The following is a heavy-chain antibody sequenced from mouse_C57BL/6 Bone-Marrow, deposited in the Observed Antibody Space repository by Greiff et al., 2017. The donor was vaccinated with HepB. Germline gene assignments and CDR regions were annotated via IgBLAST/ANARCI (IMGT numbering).Heavy chain of an antibody. Sequence: DVMLVESGGGLVKPGGSLKLSCAASGFTFSSYTMSWVRQTPEKRLEWVAPISGGGGNTYYPDSVKGRFTISRDNAKNTLYLQMSSLRSEDTALYYCARHEGYWGLRRRGFAYWGQGTLVTVSA. CDR1: GFTFSSYT. J-gene: IGHJ3*01. V-gene: IGHV5-9*01. CDR3: ARHEGYWGLRRRGFAY. D-gene: IGHD2-4*01. CDR2: ISGGGGNT.